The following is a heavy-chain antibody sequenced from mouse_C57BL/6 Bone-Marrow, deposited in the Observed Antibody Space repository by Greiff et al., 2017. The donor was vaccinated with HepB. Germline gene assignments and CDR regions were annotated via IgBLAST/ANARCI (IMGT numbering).Heavy chain of an antibody. CDR3: APTTVVPFDY. CDR2: IYPGDGDT. Sequence: VKLQQSGPELVKPGASVKISCKASGYAFSSSWMNWVKQRPGKGLEWIGRIYPGDGDTNYNGKFKGKATLTADKSSSTAYMQLSSLTSEDSAVYFCAPTTVVPFDYWGQGTTLTVSS. J-gene: IGHJ2*01. V-gene: IGHV1-82*01. CDR1: GYAFSSSW. D-gene: IGHD1-1*01.